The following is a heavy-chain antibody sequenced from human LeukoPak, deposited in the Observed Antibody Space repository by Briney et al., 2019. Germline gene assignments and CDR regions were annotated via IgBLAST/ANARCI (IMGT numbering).Heavy chain of an antibody. J-gene: IGHJ6*03. CDR1: GYTFTIYG. D-gene: IGHD6-19*01. CDR2: IYPGGGST. Sequence: ASVKVSCKASGYTFTIYGISWVRQAPGQGLEWMGLIYPGGGSTSYAQKFQGRVTMTRDMSTSTVYMELSSLRSEDTAVYYCARVAYSSGWRSLYYYYYYMDVWGKGTTVTVSS. CDR3: ARVAYSSGWRSLYYYYYYMDV. V-gene: IGHV1-46*01.